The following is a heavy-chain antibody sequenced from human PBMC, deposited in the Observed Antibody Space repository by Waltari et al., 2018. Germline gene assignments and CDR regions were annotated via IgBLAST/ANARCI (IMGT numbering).Heavy chain of an antibody. CDR2: ISYDVSNK. D-gene: IGHD4-17*01. V-gene: IGHV3-30-3*01. Sequence: QVQLVESGGGVVQPGRSLRLSCAASGFTFSSYAMHWVRQAPGKGRDGGAVISYDVSNKSYADSVKGRFTISRDNSKNTLYLQMNSLRAEDTAVYYCARDLDYGRAFYIWGQGTMVTVSS. J-gene: IGHJ3*02. CDR3: ARDLDYGRAFYI. CDR1: GFTFSSYA.